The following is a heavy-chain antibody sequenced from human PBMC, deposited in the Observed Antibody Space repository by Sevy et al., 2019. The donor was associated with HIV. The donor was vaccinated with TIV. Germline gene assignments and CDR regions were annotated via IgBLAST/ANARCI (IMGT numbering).Heavy chain of an antibody. CDR2: IYPVDSHT. J-gene: IGHJ4*02. Sequence: GESLKISCKGSGYSFTSYWIGWVRQMPGKGLEWMGIIYPVDSHTRYSPSFQGQVTISAAKSISTAYLQWSSLKASDTAMYYCARAAIGSPTYFDYWGQGTLVTVSS. V-gene: IGHV5-51*01. CDR1: GYSFTSYW. D-gene: IGHD2-15*01. CDR3: ARAAIGSPTYFDY.